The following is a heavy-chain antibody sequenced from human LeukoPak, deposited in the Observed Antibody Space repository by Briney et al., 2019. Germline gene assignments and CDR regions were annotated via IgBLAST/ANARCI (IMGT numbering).Heavy chain of an antibody. D-gene: IGHD1-1*01. CDR2: FYHGGST. V-gene: IGHV4-38-2*02. Sequence: SETLSLTCTVSGYSISTGYYWDWIRQPPGKGLEWIGTFYHGGSTYYNPSLKSRVTISVDTSKNQFSLNLTSVTAADTAVYYCARDRLQLQSWGQGTLVTVSS. J-gene: IGHJ5*02. CDR1: GYSISTGYY. CDR3: ARDRLQLQS.